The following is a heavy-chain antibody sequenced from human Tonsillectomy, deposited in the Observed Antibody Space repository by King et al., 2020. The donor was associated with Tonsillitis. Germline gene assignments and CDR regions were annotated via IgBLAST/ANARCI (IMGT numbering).Heavy chain of an antibody. D-gene: IGHD3-22*01. CDR1: GGSISSYY. V-gene: IGHV4-59*01. J-gene: IGHJ4*02. Sequence: VQLQESGPGLVKPSETLSLTCTVSGGSISSYYWSWIRQPPGKGLEWIGYIYYSGSTYYNPSLKSRVTISVDTSKNQFSLKLSSVTAADTAVYYCARALGGDSSDYSPPSFDYWGQGTLVTVSS. CDR2: IYYSGST. CDR3: ARALGGDSSDYSPPSFDY.